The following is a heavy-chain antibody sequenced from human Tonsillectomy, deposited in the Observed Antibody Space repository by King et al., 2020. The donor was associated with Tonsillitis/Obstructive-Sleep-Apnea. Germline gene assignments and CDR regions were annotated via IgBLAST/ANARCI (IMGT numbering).Heavy chain of an antibody. J-gene: IGHJ6*03. V-gene: IGHV4-34*01. CDR3: ATFYGDYYYMDV. D-gene: IGHD4/OR15-4a*01. Sequence: VQLQQWGAGLLKPSETLSLTCAVYGGSFSAYYWSWIRQPPEKGLEWIGEINHSGSTIYNPSLKSGVTISADTSKNQFSLKLSTVTAADTAVYYCATFYGDYYYMDVWGKGTTVTVSS. CDR1: GGSFSAYY. CDR2: INHSGST.